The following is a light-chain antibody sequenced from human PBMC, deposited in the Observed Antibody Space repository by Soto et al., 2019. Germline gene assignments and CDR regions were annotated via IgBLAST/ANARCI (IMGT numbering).Light chain of an antibody. J-gene: IGKJ4*01. Sequence: DLPLTQSPSSVSASVGDRVTITCRASQGFSTWLAWYRQKPGRAPELLIYSASDLFRGVPSRFSGSGSGTDFTLTISSLQPEDFATYYCQQSKTYPRTFGGGTVVEIK. CDR3: QQSKTYPRT. CDR1: QGFSTW. CDR2: SAS. V-gene: IGKV1-12*01.